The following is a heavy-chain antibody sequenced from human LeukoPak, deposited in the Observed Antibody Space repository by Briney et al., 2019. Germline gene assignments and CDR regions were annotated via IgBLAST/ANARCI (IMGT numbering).Heavy chain of an antibody. Sequence: SETLSLTCTVSGGSISSYYWSWIRQPPGKGLEWSGYIYYSGSTNYNPSLKSRVTISVDTSKNQFSLKLSSVTAADTAVYYCARTSGMTTAYYYYMDVWGKGTTVTVSS. CDR3: ARTSGMTTAYYYYMDV. J-gene: IGHJ6*03. D-gene: IGHD4-11*01. CDR2: IYYSGST. V-gene: IGHV4-59*01. CDR1: GGSISSYY.